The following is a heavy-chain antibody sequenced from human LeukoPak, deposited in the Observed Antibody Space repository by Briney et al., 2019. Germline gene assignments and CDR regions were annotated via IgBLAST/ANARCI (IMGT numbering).Heavy chain of an antibody. J-gene: IGHJ5*02. CDR2: ISYDGSNK. CDR3: ARGGQSGLARYWFDP. D-gene: IGHD3-3*01. Sequence: SGGSLRLSCAASGFTFSSYAMHWVRQAPGKGLEWVAVISYDGSNKYYADSVKGRFTISRDNSKNTLYLQMNSLRAEDTAVYYCARGGQSGLARYWFDPWGQGTLVTVSS. CDR1: GFTFSSYA. V-gene: IGHV3-30-3*01.